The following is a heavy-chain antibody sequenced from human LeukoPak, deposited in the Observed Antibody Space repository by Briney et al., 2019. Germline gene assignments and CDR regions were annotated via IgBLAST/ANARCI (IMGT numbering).Heavy chain of an antibody. CDR3: ARDRDNITCPHDY. D-gene: IGHD2-15*01. Sequence: GGSLRLSCAASGFTFSGSAMSWVRQAPGEGLEWVSLISYSGANSYYTDSVRGRFTISRDNSKDTLFLQMNSLRAEDTAVFYCARDRDNITCPHDYWGQGTLVTVSS. J-gene: IGHJ4*02. CDR2: ISYSGANS. CDR1: GFTFSGSA. V-gene: IGHV3-23*01.